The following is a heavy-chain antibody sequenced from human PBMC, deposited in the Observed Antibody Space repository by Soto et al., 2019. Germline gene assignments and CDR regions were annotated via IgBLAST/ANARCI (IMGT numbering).Heavy chain of an antibody. CDR2: MNPRSGNT. CDR1: GYTFTSWD. CDR3: TASSWTGAGLDF. J-gene: IGHJ4*01. Sequence: QVQLVQSGAEVKKPGAPVKVSCKASGYTFTSWDVYWVRQAAGQGLEWMGYMNPRSGNTGYEQKFQGRVTMTRDTSISTAYMELSGLTSDDTAVYYCTASSWTGAGLDFWGQGTPVTVSS. V-gene: IGHV1-8*01. D-gene: IGHD6-13*01.